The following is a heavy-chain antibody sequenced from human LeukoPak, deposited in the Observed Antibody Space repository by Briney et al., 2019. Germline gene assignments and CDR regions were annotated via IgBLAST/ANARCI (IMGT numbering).Heavy chain of an antibody. CDR2: TYYRSKWYN. Sequence: SQTLSLTCAISGDCVSSNSAAWNWIRQSPSRGLEWLGRTYYRSKWYNDYAVSVKSRITINPDTSKNQFSLQLNSVTPEDTAVYYCARGGIAVAGNNWFDPWGQGTLVTVSS. CDR1: GDCVSSNSAA. D-gene: IGHD6-19*01. CDR3: ARGGIAVAGNNWFDP. V-gene: IGHV6-1*01. J-gene: IGHJ5*02.